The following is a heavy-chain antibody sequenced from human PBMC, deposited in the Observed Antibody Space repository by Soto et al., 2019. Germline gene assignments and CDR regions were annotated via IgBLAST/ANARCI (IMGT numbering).Heavy chain of an antibody. CDR3: AAIVVVTATTHYYYYYGMDV. CDR1: GYTFTSYG. J-gene: IGHJ6*02. V-gene: IGHV1-18*04. D-gene: IGHD2-21*02. CDR2: ISAYNGNT. Sequence: ASVKVSCKASGYTFTSYGISWVRQAPGQGLEWMGWISAYNGNTNYARKLQGRVTMTTDTSTSTAYMELSSLRSEDTAVYYCAAIVVVTATTHYYYYYGMDVWGQGTTVTVSS.